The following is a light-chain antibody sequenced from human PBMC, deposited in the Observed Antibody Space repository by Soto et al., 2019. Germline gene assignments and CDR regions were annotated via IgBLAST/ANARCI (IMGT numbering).Light chain of an antibody. V-gene: IGLV3-1*01. J-gene: IGLJ2*01. CDR1: KLGDTY. CDR2: QDA. CDR3: QAWHSTTPVV. Sequence: YELTQPPSVSVSPGQTASITCSGDKLGDTYSCWYQQKPGQSPVLVIYQDAKRPSGIPERFSGSNSGNTATLTISGTQAMDEADYYCQAWHSTTPVVFGGGTKVTVL.